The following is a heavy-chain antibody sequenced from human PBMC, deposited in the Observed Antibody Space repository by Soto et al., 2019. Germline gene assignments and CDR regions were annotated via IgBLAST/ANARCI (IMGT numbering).Heavy chain of an antibody. J-gene: IGHJ4*02. CDR3: ANFADNGH. CDR2: IKEDGSAK. CDR1: GFTFSNYW. V-gene: IGHV3-7*01. Sequence: GGSLRLSCAASGFTFSNYWMTWVRQAPGKGLEWVANIKEDGSAKNYVDSVKGRFTISRDNAKNSLFLQMNSLRAEGTSVYYCANFADNGHWGQGTLVTVSS. D-gene: IGHD2-8*01.